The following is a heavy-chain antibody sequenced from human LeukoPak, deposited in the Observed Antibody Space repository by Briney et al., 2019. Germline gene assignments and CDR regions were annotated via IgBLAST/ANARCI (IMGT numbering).Heavy chain of an antibody. CDR2: ISSDSKTI. D-gene: IGHD3-10*01. CDR1: GFIFSSYY. Sequence: PGGSLRLSCAASGFIFSSYYMNWVRQAPGKGLEWVSYISSDSKTIYYADSVKGRFTISRDNAKNSLYLQMNSLRAEDTAVYYCASPEFADVWGKGTTVTVSS. V-gene: IGHV3-48*01. J-gene: IGHJ6*04. CDR3: ASPEFADV.